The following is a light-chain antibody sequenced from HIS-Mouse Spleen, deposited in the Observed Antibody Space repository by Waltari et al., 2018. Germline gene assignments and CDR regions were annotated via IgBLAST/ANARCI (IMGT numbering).Light chain of an antibody. J-gene: IGLJ2*01. CDR2: EDS. V-gene: IGLV3-10*01. CDR3: YSTDSSGNHRV. CDR1: ALPKKY. Sequence: SYELTQPPSVSVSPGQTARITCSGDALPKKYAYWYQQKSGQAPVLVIYEDSKRPSGIPGRCAGSSSGTMSTLTISRAQVEDEADYYCYSTDSSGNHRVFGGGTKLTVL.